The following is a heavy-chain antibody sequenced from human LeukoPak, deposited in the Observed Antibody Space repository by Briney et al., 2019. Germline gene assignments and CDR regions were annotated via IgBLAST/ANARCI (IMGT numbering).Heavy chain of an antibody. Sequence: SETLSLTCTVSGGSISSYYWSWIRQPPGKGLEWIGYIYHSGSTYYNPSLKSRVTISVDRSKNQFSLKLSSVTAADTAVYYCAIVGYYDSSGLRAGRDAFDIWGQGTMVTVSS. CDR1: GGSISSYY. V-gene: IGHV4-59*04. J-gene: IGHJ3*02. CDR2: IYHSGST. D-gene: IGHD3-22*01. CDR3: AIVGYYDSSGLRAGRDAFDI.